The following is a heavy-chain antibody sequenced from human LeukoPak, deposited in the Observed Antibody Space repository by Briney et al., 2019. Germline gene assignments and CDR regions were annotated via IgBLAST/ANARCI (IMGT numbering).Heavy chain of an antibody. D-gene: IGHD3-10*01. CDR3: ARFGSYSFDS. V-gene: IGHV4-59*01. J-gene: IGHJ4*02. Sequence: SETLSLTCTVSGGSISPYYWSWIRQPPGKGLELIGWIHYSGTTNYRPSLMRRLTISEDTSNNQFSLKLISVNAADTAIYYCARFGSYSFDSWGQGSLVTVSS. CDR1: GGSISPYY. CDR2: IHYSGTT.